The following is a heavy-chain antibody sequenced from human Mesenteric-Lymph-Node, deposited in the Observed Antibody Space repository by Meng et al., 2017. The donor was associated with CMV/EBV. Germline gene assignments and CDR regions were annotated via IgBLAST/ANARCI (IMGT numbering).Heavy chain of an antibody. CDR1: GFTFNYYG. V-gene: IGHV3-30*02. D-gene: IGHD2-2*01. Sequence: GESLKISCAASGFTFNYYGMHWVRQAPGKGLEWVAFIRFDGSNEYYAESVKGRFTISRDNSQSTLYLQMNSLRPEDTAMYYCAKDWGGCSSTNCYRDNDYWGQGTLVTVSS. CDR2: IRFDGSNE. J-gene: IGHJ4*02. CDR3: AKDWGGCSSTNCYRDNDY.